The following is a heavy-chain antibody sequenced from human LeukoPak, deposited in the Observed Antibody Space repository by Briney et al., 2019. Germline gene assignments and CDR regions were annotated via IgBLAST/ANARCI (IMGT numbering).Heavy chain of an antibody. D-gene: IGHD6-13*01. CDR1: GGSTSSTSYN. CDR3: ARDSGVGSSWYYFDS. J-gene: IGHJ4*02. V-gene: IGHV4-39*07. Sequence: SETLSLTCTVSGGSTSSTSYNWGWIRQPPGKGLEWIASIYYSGSTYYNPSLKSRVTISVDTSKNQFSLKLSSVTAADTAVHYCARDSGVGSSWYYFDSWGQGTLVTVSS. CDR2: IYYSGST.